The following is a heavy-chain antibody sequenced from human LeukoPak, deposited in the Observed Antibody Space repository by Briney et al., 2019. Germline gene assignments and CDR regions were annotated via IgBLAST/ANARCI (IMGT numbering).Heavy chain of an antibody. D-gene: IGHD3-10*01. CDR3: ARDPLLWFGESHDAFDF. CDR1: GYTFTNYG. V-gene: IGHV1-18*01. CDR2: ISAYNGNT. J-gene: IGHJ3*01. Sequence: ASVKVSCKASGYTFTNYGISWVRQAPGQGLEWMGWISAYNGNTNYAQKLQGRVTMTTDTSTSTAYMELRSLRSDDTAVYYCARDPLLWFGESHDAFDFWGQGTMVTVSS.